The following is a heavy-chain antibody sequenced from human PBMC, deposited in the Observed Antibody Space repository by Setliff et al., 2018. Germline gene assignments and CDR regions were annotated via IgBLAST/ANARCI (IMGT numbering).Heavy chain of an antibody. D-gene: IGHD3-3*01. CDR2: ISYDGSNR. V-gene: IGHV3-30*01. CDR3: ARDRDPNVLKFFWGGYMDV. CDR1: GFTFSSYA. Sequence: GESLKLSCAASGFTFSSYAMHWVRQAPGKGLEWVAVISYDGSNRYNADSVKGRFTISRDNSKNTLYLQMNSLRAEDTAIYYCARDRDPNVLKFFWGGYMDVWGKGTTVTVSS. J-gene: IGHJ6*03.